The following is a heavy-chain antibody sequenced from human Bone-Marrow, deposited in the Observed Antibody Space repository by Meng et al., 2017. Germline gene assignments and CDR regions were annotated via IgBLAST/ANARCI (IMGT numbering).Heavy chain of an antibody. V-gene: IGHV3-15*01. CDR1: GCTFSNAW. CDR3: SGHVDY. CDR2: MKSNVDGGTV. J-gene: IGHJ4*01. Sequence: EVQLVESGGGFVKPGGSLRLSCAASGCTFSNAWMTWVRQAPGKGLEWIGRMKSNVDGGTVDYAAAVKGRFFISRDDSENTFYLQMNSLKTEDTAVYYCSGHVDYWGHGTLVTVSS.